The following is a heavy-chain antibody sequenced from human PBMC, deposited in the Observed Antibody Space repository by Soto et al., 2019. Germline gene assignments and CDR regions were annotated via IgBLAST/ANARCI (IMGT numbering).Heavy chain of an antibody. CDR3: AIWFGESYGMDV. V-gene: IGHV1-3*01. CDR2: INAGNGNT. J-gene: IGHJ6*02. CDR1: GYTFTSYA. Sequence: VQLVQSGAEVKKPGASVKVSCKASGYTFTSYAMHWVRQAPGQRLEWMGWINAGNGNTKYSQKFQGRVTITRDTSASTAYMELSSLRSGDTAVYYCAIWFGESYGMDVWGQGTTVTVSS. D-gene: IGHD3-10*01.